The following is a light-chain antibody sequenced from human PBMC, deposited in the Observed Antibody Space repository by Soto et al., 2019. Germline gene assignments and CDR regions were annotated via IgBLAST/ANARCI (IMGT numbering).Light chain of an antibody. Sequence: DIQMTQSHSTLSASVGGRVTISCRASQSIVNLLAWYQQKPGKAPKLLIYNASSLESGVPSRFSGSGSGTEFTLTISSLQPDDFATYYCQQYHSYPYTFGQGTKLEIK. CDR2: NAS. V-gene: IGKV1-5*03. J-gene: IGKJ2*01. CDR1: QSIVNL. CDR3: QQYHSYPYT.